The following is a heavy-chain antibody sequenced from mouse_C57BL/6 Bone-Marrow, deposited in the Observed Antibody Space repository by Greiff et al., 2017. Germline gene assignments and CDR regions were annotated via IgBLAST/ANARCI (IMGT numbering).Heavy chain of an antibody. D-gene: IGHD2-5*01. J-gene: IGHJ4*01. Sequence: EVKVEESEGGLVQPGSSMKLSCTASGFTFSDYYMAWVRQVPEKGLEWVANINYDGSSTYYLDSLKSRFIISRDNAKNILYLQMSSLKSEDTATYYCARDQSNYYAMDYWGQGASVTVSS. CDR1: GFTFSDYY. V-gene: IGHV5-16*01. CDR2: INYDGSST. CDR3: ARDQSNYYAMDY.